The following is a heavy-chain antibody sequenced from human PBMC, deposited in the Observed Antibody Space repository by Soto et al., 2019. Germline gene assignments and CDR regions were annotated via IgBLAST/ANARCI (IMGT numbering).Heavy chain of an antibody. D-gene: IGHD3-3*01. CDR2: IYYSGSS. Sequence: QLQLQESGPGLVKPSETLSLTCTVSGGSISSSSYYWGWIRQPPGKGLEWIGSIYYSGSSYYNPSLKSRVTISVDTSKNQFSLKVRSVTAADTAVYYCARHLGYDFWTGYNWFDPWGQGTLVTVSS. CDR3: ARHLGYDFWTGYNWFDP. V-gene: IGHV4-39*01. CDR1: GGSISSSSYY. J-gene: IGHJ5*02.